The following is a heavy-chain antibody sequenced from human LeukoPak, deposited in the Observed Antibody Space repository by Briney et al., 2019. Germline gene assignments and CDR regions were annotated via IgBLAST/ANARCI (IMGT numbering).Heavy chain of an antibody. V-gene: IGHV3-23*01. D-gene: IGHD4-23*01. J-gene: IGHJ4*02. CDR3: ARDPDYGANSDY. CDR1: GFTFSSYA. CDR2: ISGSGGST. Sequence: PGGSLRLSCAASGFTFSSYAMSWVRQAPGKGLEWVSAISGSGGSTYYADSVKGRFTISRDNAKNSLYLQMNSLRAEDTAVYYCARDPDYGANSDYWGQGTLVTVSS.